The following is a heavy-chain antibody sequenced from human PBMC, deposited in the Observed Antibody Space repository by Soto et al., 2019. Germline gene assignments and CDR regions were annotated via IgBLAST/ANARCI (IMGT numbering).Heavy chain of an antibody. Sequence: PGGSLRLSCAASGFTVRSNYMSWVRQAPGKGLEWVSVIYGNGSTYYADSVKGRFTISRDISKNTLFLQMNSLRAEDTAVCYCARARDGYNFLYGPTWGQGTLVTVSS. CDR3: ARARDGYNFLYGPT. J-gene: IGHJ4*02. CDR2: IYGNGST. D-gene: IGHD5-12*01. CDR1: GFTVRSNY. V-gene: IGHV3-53*01.